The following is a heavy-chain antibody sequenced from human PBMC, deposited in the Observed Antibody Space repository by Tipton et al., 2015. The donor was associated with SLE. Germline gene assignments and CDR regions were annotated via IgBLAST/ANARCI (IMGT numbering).Heavy chain of an antibody. J-gene: IGHJ4*02. CDR3: AGLYGDYDSDY. CDR2: IFYGSA. CDR1: GGSISNFY. V-gene: IGHV4-59*12. D-gene: IGHD4-17*01. Sequence: TLSLTCTVSGGSISNFYWSWIRQPPGKGLEWLGYIFYGSANYNPSLKSRVAISVDTSKNQFSLKLSSVTAADTAVYYCAGLYGDYDSDYWGQGTLVTVSS.